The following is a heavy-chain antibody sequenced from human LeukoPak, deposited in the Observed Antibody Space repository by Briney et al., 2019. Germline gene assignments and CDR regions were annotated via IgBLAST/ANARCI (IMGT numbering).Heavy chain of an antibody. CDR1: GYTFTSYY. J-gene: IGHJ4*02. CDR3: ARVKAAAGRYFDY. V-gene: IGHV3-30-3*01. Sequence: SCKASGYTFTSYYMHWVRQAPGKGLEWVAVISYDGSNKYYADSVKGRFTISRDNSKDTLYLQMNSLRAEDTAVYYCARVKAAAGRYFDYWGQGTLVTVSS. D-gene: IGHD6-13*01. CDR2: ISYDGSNK.